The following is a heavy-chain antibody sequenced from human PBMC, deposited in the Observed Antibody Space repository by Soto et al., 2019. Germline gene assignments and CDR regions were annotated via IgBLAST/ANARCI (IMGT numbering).Heavy chain of an antibody. CDR1: GFTFSDYA. V-gene: IGHV3-30*18. J-gene: IGHJ4*02. D-gene: IGHD6-19*01. CDR3: AKGGRQWLVTSDFNY. Sequence: VQLVESGGGVVQPGRSLRLSCAASGFTFSDYAMHWVRQAPGKGLEWVAVVSHDGRNTHYADSVKGRFTISRDSSKNTVPLEVTSLRAEDTAVYYCAKGGRQWLVTSDFNYWGQGAVVTVSS. CDR2: VSHDGRNT.